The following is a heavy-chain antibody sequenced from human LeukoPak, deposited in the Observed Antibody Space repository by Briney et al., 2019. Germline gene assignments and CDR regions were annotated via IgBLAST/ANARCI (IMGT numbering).Heavy chain of an antibody. V-gene: IGHV3-33*01. Sequence: GGSLRLSCAASGFTFSSYGMHWVRQAPGKGLEWVAVIWYDGSNKYYADSVKGRFTISRDNSKNTLYLQMNSLRAEDTAVYYCARSGIAAAGADYYYYGIDVWGQGTTVTVSS. CDR1: GFTFSSYG. J-gene: IGHJ6*02. CDR3: ARSGIAAAGADYYYYGIDV. D-gene: IGHD6-13*01. CDR2: IWYDGSNK.